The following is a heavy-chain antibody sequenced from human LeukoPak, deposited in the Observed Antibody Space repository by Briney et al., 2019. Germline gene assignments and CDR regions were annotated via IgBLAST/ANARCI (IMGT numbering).Heavy chain of an antibody. V-gene: IGHV1-2*02. CDR1: GYTFTAYY. Sequence: ASVKVSCKASGYTFTAYYMHWVRLAPGQGLEWMGWINPNGGGTNCAQKFQGRVTMTRDTSISTAYMELSRLRSDDTAVYYCARDEDASSHNALDIWGQGTMVTVSS. D-gene: IGHD3-22*01. CDR3: ARDEDASSHNALDI. J-gene: IGHJ3*02. CDR2: INPNGGGT.